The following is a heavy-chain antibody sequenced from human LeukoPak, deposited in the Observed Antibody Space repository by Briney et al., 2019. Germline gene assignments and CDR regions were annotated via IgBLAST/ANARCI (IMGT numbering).Heavy chain of an antibody. CDR2: IYYSGST. J-gene: IGHJ4*02. CDR1: GGSISSYY. CDR3: ARGMQWLGD. V-gene: IGHV4-59*01. Sequence: PSETLSLTCTVSGGSISSYYWSWIRQPPGKGLEWIGYIYYSGSTNYNPSLKSRVTISVDTSKNQFSLKLSSVTAADTAVYYCARGMQWLGDWGQGTLVTVSS. D-gene: IGHD6-19*01.